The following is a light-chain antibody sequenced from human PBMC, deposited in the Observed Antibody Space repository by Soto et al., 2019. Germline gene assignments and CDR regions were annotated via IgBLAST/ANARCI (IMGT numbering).Light chain of an antibody. V-gene: IGKV3-20*01. CDR2: STS. CDR1: QSVSINY. Sequence: EIVLAQSPGTLSLSPGDRATLSCRASQSVSINYLAWYQQKPGQAPRLLIYSTSSRATGIPDRFSGSGSGTDFTLTITRLEPEDFAVYYCQQFGGSPPMYTFGQGTKVEIK. J-gene: IGKJ2*01. CDR3: QQFGGSPPMYT.